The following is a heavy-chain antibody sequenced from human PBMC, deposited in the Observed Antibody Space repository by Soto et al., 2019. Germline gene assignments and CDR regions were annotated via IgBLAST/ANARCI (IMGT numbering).Heavy chain of an antibody. V-gene: IGHV4-39*01. CDR2: IYYSGST. CDR1: GGRVKSRSDD. Sequence: SQTLCLTRASSGGRVKSRSDDVGLIRQPPGKGLEWIGSIYYSGSTYYNPSLKSRVTISVDTSKNQFSLKLNSVTAADTAVYYCATYGRWGPDIVVVVAAYFDYCGQGTLVTVS. D-gene: IGHD2-15*01. J-gene: IGHJ4*02. CDR3: ATYGRWGPDIVVVVAAYFDY.